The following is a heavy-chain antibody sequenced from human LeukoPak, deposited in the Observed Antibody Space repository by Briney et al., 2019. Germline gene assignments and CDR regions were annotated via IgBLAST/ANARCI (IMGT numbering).Heavy chain of an antibody. D-gene: IGHD2-21*02. CDR3: ARVPARRVVTTPTYFDY. CDR2: IYYSGST. Sequence: SETLSLTCTVSGGSISSYYWSWIRQPPGKGLEWIGYIYYSGSTNYNPSLKSRVTISVDTSKNQFSLKLSSVTAAGTAVYYCARVPARRVVTTPTYFDYWGQGTLVTVSS. J-gene: IGHJ4*01. CDR1: GGSISSYY. V-gene: IGHV4-59*12.